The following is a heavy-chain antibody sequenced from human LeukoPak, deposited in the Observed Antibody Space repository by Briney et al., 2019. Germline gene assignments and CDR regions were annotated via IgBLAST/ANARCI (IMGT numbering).Heavy chain of an antibody. J-gene: IGHJ4*02. V-gene: IGHV1-18*01. Sequence: ASVTVSCKASGYTFSGYGITWVRQAPGQGLEWMGWISAYNGNTKNAQKFQGRVTMTTDTSTSTAYMELSSLRSDDTAVYYCARPGLSYGDNWFFFDYWGQGTLVTVSS. CDR2: ISAYNGNT. D-gene: IGHD4-17*01. CDR3: ARPGLSYGDNWFFFDY. CDR1: GYTFSGYG.